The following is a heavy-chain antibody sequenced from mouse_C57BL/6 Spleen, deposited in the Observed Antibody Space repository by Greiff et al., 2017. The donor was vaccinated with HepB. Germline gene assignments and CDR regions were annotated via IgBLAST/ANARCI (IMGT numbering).Heavy chain of an antibody. J-gene: IGHJ2*01. CDR1: GFTFSDYG. CDR3: AREKNWGFDY. V-gene: IGHV5-17*01. D-gene: IGHD4-1*01. Sequence: EVQLQESGGGLVKPGGSLKLCCAASGFTFSDYGMHWVRQAPEKGLEWVAYISSGSSTIYYADTVKGRFTISRDNAKNTLFLQMTSLRSEDTAMYYCAREKNWGFDYWGQGTTLTVSS. CDR2: ISSGSSTI.